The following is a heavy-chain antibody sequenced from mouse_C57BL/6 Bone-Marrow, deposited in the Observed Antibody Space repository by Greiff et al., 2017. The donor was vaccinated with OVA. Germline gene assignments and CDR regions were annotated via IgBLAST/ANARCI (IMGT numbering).Heavy chain of an antibody. Sequence: EVKVVESGGGLVQPGGSLKLSCAASGFTFSDYYMYWVRQTPEKRLEWVAYISNGGGSTYYPDTVKGRFTISRDNAKNTLYLQMSRLKSEDTAMYYCERHSIYYYGSSSAWFAYWGQGTLVTVSA. V-gene: IGHV5-12*01. CDR3: ERHSIYYYGSSSAWFAY. D-gene: IGHD1-1*01. CDR2: ISNGGGST. J-gene: IGHJ3*01. CDR1: GFTFSDYY.